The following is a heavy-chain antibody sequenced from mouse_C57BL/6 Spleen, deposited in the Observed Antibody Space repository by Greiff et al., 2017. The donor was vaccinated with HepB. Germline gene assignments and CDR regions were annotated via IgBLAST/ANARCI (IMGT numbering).Heavy chain of an antibody. Sequence: VQLQQSGAELVKPGASVKLSCKASGYTFTSYWMQWVKQRPGQGLEWIGEIDPSDSYTNYNQKFKGMATLTVDTSSSTAYMQLSSLTSEDSAVYYCARAPRGWYFDVWGTGTTVTVSS. CDR2: IDPSDSYT. CDR1: GYTFTSYW. J-gene: IGHJ1*03. CDR3: ARAPRGWYFDV. V-gene: IGHV1-50*01.